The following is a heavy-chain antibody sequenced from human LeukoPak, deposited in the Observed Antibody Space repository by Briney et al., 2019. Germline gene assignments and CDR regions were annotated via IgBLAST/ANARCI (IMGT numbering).Heavy chain of an antibody. CDR2: IIPIFGTA. J-gene: IGHJ4*02. CDR3: ARGLGYCSGGSCYGRYFDY. V-gene: IGHV1-69*13. Sequence: ASVKVSCKASGGTFSSYAISWVRQAPGQGLEWMGGIIPIFGTANYAQKFQGRGTITADESTSTAYMELSSLRSEDTAVYYCARGLGYCSGGSCYGRYFDYWGQGTLVTVSS. D-gene: IGHD2-15*01. CDR1: GGTFSSYA.